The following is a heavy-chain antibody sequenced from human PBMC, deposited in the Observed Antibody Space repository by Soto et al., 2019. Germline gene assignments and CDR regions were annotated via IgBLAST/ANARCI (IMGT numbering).Heavy chain of an antibody. CDR3: ARDLFGGVIDDYYYYGMDV. CDR1: GYTFTSYD. J-gene: IGHJ6*02. V-gene: IGHV1-8*01. CDR2: MNPNRGNT. D-gene: IGHD3-16*02. Sequence: QVQLVQSGAEVKKPGASVKVSCKASGYTFTSYDINWVRQATGQGLEWMGWMNPNRGNTGYAQKFQGRVTMTRNTSISTAYMELSSLRSEDTAVYYCARDLFGGVIDDYYYYGMDVWGQGTTVTVSS.